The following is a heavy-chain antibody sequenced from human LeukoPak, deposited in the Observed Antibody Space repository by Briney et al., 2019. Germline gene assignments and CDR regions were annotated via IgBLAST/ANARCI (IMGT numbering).Heavy chain of an antibody. Sequence: PGGSLRLSCAVSGFTFSSYGMHWIRQAPGKGLEWVAFIRYDGSNKYYADSVKGRFTISRDNSKNTLFLQMNSLRAEDTAVFYCAKSQDYYDNSGFYYWGQGTLVTVSS. J-gene: IGHJ4*02. D-gene: IGHD3-22*01. CDR1: GFTFSSYG. CDR3: AKSQDYYDNSGFYY. V-gene: IGHV3-30*02. CDR2: IRYDGSNK.